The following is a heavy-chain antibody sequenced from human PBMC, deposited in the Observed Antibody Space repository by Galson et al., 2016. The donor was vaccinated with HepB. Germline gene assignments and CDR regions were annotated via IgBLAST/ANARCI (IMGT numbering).Heavy chain of an antibody. CDR2: ISRSGDST. D-gene: IGHD2-2*01. CDR3: VQGSTAPAV. Sequence: SLRLSCAASGFTFSDHIMDWVRQAPGKGLEVVSSISRSGDSTDYADSVKGRFTISRDNSKNTLSLQTNSLTAGDTAIYYCVQGSTAPAVWGKGTTVTVSS. CDR1: GFTFSDHI. J-gene: IGHJ6*04. V-gene: IGHV3-23*01.